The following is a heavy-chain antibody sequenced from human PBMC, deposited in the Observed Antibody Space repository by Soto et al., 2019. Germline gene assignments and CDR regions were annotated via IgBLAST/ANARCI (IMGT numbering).Heavy chain of an antibody. CDR1: GFTFSSYA. J-gene: IGHJ4*02. Sequence: HPGGSLRLSCAASGFTFSSYAMSWVRQAPGKGLEWVSAISGSGGSTYYADSVKGRFTISRDNSKNTLYLQMNSLRAEDTAVYYCAKGHSSIIFTGFDYWGQGTLVTVSS. CDR3: AKGHSSIIFTGFDY. D-gene: IGHD6-13*01. V-gene: IGHV3-23*01. CDR2: ISGSGGST.